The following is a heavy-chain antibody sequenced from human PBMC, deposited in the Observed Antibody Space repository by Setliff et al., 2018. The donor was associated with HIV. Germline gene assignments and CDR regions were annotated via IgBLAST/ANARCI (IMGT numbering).Heavy chain of an antibody. V-gene: IGHV1-24*01. Sequence: ASVKVSCKVSGYTVTELSINWVRQAPGKGPEWMGGFDPEDNKIVYAQKFQYRVTMTADTSTSTVYMELRHLRSDDTAVYYCARDSSASRTPPLHWGQGTLVTVSS. CDR3: ARDSSASRTPPLH. J-gene: IGHJ4*02. CDR2: FDPEDNKI. D-gene: IGHD2-15*01. CDR1: GYTVTELS.